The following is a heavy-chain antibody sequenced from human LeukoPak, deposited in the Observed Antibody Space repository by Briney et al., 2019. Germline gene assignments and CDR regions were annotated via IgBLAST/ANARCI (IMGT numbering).Heavy chain of an antibody. V-gene: IGHV1-2*02. CDR2: INPNSGGT. Sequence: ASVKVSCKASGYTFTGYYMHWVRQAPGQGLEWMGWINPNSGGTNYAQKFQGRVTMTRDTSISTAYMELSRLRSDDTAVYYCARDINWNYGDAFDIWGQGTMGTVSS. CDR1: GYTFTGYY. J-gene: IGHJ3*02. D-gene: IGHD1-7*01. CDR3: ARDINWNYGDAFDI.